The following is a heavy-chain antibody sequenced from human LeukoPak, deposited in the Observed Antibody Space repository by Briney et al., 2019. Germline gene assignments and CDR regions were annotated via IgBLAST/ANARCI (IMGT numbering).Heavy chain of an antibody. CDR3: ARASTTTAQFDN. CDR1: GFTASNNY. J-gene: IGHJ4*02. CDR2: IYSGGST. Sequence: GGSLRLSCAASGFTASNNYMSWVRQAPGKGLEWVSVIYSGGSTYYAESVKGRFTISRDNSKNTLYLQMNSLRAEDTAVYYCARASTTTAQFDNWGQGTLVTVSS. V-gene: IGHV3-53*01. D-gene: IGHD4-11*01.